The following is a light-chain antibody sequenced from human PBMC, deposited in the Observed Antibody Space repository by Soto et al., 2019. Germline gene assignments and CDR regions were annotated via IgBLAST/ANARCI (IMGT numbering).Light chain of an antibody. CDR3: SSYGARNNGVV. CDR1: SSDVGGYNY. J-gene: IGLJ2*01. CDR2: GVS. V-gene: IGLV2-8*01. Sequence: ALTQPPSASGSPGQSVTISCTGTSSDVGGYNYVSWYQQHPGKAPKVIIYGVSRRPSGVPDRFSGSKSGNTASLTVSGLQAEDEADYYCSSYGARNNGVVFGGGPQVTVL.